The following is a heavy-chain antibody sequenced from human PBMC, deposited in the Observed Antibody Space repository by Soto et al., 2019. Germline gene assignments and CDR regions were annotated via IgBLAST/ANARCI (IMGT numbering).Heavy chain of an antibody. CDR1: GFTLSDYR. Sequence: GGSLRLSCVASGFTLSDYRMDWVRQAPGKGLEWVARSRNKALGYTTEYAASVKGRFTISRDDSKNSLYLQMNSLETEDTAVYFCSRDIGRYSFDYWGQGTLVTVSS. CDR2: SRNKALGYTT. V-gene: IGHV3-72*01. CDR3: SRDIGRYSFDY. J-gene: IGHJ4*01. D-gene: IGHD3-10*01.